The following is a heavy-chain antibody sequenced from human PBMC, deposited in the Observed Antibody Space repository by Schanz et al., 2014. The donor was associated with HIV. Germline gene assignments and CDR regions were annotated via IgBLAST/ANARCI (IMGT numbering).Heavy chain of an antibody. Sequence: QVHLVQSGAEVKKPGASVKVSCKASGYTFTSYDINWVRQATGQGLEWMGWMNPNSGNTGFAQKFQGRVTMTRNTSINTAYMEVSGLKSEDTAVYYCARWGRGCSGGSCYWGYYFDYWGQGNLVTVSS. CDR3: ARWGRGCSGGSCYWGYYFDY. V-gene: IGHV1-8*01. CDR2: MNPNSGNT. J-gene: IGHJ4*02. CDR1: GYTFTSYD. D-gene: IGHD2-15*01.